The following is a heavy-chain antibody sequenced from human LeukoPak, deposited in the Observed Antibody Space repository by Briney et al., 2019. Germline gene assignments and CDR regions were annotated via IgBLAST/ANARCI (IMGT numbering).Heavy chain of an antibody. CDR1: GFTFSSYG. J-gene: IGHJ4*02. CDR2: ISYDGSNK. V-gene: IGHV3-30*03. CDR3: ARVEGNIVTTTEGYFDY. D-gene: IGHD5-12*01. Sequence: PGRSLRLSCAASGFTFSSYGMHWVRQAPGKGLEWVAVISYDGSNKYYADSVKGRFTISRDNSKNTLYLQMNSLRAEDTAVYYCARVEGNIVTTTEGYFDYWGQGTLVTVSS.